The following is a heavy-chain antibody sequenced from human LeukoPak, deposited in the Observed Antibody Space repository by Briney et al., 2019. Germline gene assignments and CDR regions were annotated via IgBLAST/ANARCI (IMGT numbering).Heavy chain of an antibody. CDR1: EFTFSRYW. Sequence: GGSLRLSCAASEFTFSRYWMSWVRQAPGKGLEWVANIKQDGSEKYYVDSVKGRFTISRDNAKSSLYLQMNSLRAEDTAVYYCARGIVAQNYGDFFDNWGQGTLVTVSS. J-gene: IGHJ4*02. D-gene: IGHD4-17*01. CDR3: ARGIVAQNYGDFFDN. CDR2: IKQDGSEK. V-gene: IGHV3-7*05.